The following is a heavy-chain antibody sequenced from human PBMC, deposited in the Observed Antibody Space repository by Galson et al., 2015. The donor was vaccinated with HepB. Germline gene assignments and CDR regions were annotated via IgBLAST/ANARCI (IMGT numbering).Heavy chain of an antibody. CDR1: GFPFSRYA. Sequence: SLRLSCAASGFPFSRYAMAWVRQAPGQGLEWVSGISGSGDFTYYGDSVKDRLTISRDNSKNTVFLQMASLRADDTAVYFCANPGPKKDYCSAYYEGPRFDYWGQGALVIVSS. V-gene: IGHV3-23*01. J-gene: IGHJ4*02. CDR2: ISGSGDFT. D-gene: IGHD3-22*01. CDR3: ANPGPKKDYCSAYYEGPRFDY.